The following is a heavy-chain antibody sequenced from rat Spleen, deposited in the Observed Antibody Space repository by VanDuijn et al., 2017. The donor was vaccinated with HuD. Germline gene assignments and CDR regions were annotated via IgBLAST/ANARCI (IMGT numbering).Heavy chain of an antibody. V-gene: IGHV5-22*01. CDR2: ISYDGSST. J-gene: IGHJ2*01. CDR1: GFTFSDYY. CDR3: ATGPLLRVYRD. D-gene: IGHD1-9*01. Sequence: EVQLVESGGGLVQPGRSMKLSCAASGFTFSDYYMAWVRQAPTKGLEWVATISYDGSSTYYRDSVKGRFTIYRDNAKSTLYLQMSKLGSEDTAIYYCATGPLLRVYRDWGQGVMVTVSS.